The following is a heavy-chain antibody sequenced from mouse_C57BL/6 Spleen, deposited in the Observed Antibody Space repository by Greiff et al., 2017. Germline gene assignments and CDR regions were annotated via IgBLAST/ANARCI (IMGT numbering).Heavy chain of an antibody. V-gene: IGHV1-50*01. CDR2: IDPSGGDT. Sequence: VQLQQPGAELVKPGASVKLSCKASGYTFTSYCIKWVKQRPGQGLEWIGEIDPSGGDTNYNQKFKGKATLTVDTSSSTAYMQLSSLTSEDSAVYYWAREDSSGVDYWGQGTTVTVSS. J-gene: IGHJ2*01. CDR3: AREDSSGVDY. D-gene: IGHD3-2*02. CDR1: GYTFTSYC.